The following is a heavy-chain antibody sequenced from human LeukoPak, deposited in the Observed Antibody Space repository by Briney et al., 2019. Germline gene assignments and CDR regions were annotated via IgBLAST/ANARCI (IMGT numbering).Heavy chain of an antibody. CDR3: AISRGYSSYDAFDI. V-gene: IGHV1-2*02. Sequence: ALVKVSCKASGYTFTGYYMHWVRQAPGQGLEWMGWINPNSGGTNYAQKFQGRVTMTRDTSISTAYMELSRLRSDDTAVYYCAISRGYSSYDAFDIWGQGTMVTVSS. CDR2: INPNSGGT. D-gene: IGHD5-18*01. CDR1: GYTFTGYY. J-gene: IGHJ3*02.